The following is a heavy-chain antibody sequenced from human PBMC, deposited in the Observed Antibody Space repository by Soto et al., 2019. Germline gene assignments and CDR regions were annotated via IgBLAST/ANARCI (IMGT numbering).Heavy chain of an antibody. J-gene: IGHJ6*02. CDR2: IIPIFGTA. V-gene: IGHV1-69*13. CDR3: ARDLNRTTGTTYYYYYYGMDV. CDR1: GGTFSSYA. Sequence: GASVKVSCKASGGTFSSYAISWVRQAPGQGLEWMGGIIPIFGTANYAQKFQGRVTITADESTSTAYMELSSLRSEDTAVYYCARDLNRTTGTTYYYYYYGMDVWGQGTTVTVAS. D-gene: IGHD1-1*01.